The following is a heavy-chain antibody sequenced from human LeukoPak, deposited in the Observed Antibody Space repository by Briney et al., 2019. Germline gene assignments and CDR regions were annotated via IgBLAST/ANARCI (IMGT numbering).Heavy chain of an antibody. D-gene: IGHD6-13*01. CDR3: AKVLYSTLYYFDY. CDR1: GFTFSRYS. V-gene: IGHV3-7*03. J-gene: IGHJ4*02. CDR2: INKDGSGT. Sequence: GGSLRLSCAASGFTFSRYSLNWVRQAPGKGLEWVANINKDGSGTSYADSVKGRLTISRDNAKNSLYLQMNGLRVEDTAVYYCAKVLYSTLYYFDYWGQGTLVTVSS.